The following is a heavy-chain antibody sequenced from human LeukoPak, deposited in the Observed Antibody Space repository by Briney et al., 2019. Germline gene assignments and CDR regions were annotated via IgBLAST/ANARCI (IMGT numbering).Heavy chain of an antibody. V-gene: IGHV3-48*01. Sequence: GGSLRLSCAASGFTFSSYSMNWVRQAPGKGLEWVSYISSSSSTIYYADSVKGRFTISRDNAKNSLYLQMNSLRAEDTAVYYCARDFDFWSGYYSQLDYCGQGTLVTVSS. CDR3: ARDFDFWSGYYSQLDY. CDR1: GFTFSSYS. D-gene: IGHD3-3*01. J-gene: IGHJ4*02. CDR2: ISSSSSTI.